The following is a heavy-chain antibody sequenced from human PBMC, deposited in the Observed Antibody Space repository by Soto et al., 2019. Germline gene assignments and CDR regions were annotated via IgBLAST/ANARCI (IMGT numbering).Heavy chain of an antibody. D-gene: IGHD2-8*01. CDR2: IYYSGST. CDR3: ARLFGYCTNGVCYFDAFDI. J-gene: IGHJ3*02. CDR1: GGSISSYY. Sequence: SETLSLTCTVSGGSISSYYWSWIRQPPGKGLGWIGYIYYSGSTNYNPSLKSRVTISVDTSKNQFSLKLSSVTAADTAVYYCARLFGYCTNGVCYFDAFDIWGQGTMVTVSS. V-gene: IGHV4-59*08.